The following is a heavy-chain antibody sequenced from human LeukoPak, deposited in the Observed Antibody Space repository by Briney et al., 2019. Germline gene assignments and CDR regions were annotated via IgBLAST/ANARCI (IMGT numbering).Heavy chain of an antibody. J-gene: IGHJ4*02. CDR3: AREGIWQQLDGYYFDY. CDR1: GFTFSDYY. CDR2: ISSSGNTI. D-gene: IGHD6-13*01. V-gene: IGHV3-11*04. Sequence: GGSLRLSCAASGFTFSDYYMSWIRQAPGKGLEWVSYISSSGNTIYYADSVKGRFTICRDNAKNSLCLQMNSLRAEDTAVYYCAREGIWQQLDGYYFDYWGQGTLVTVSS.